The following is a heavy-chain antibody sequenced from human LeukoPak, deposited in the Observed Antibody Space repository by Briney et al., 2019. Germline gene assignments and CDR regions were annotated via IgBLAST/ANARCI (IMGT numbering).Heavy chain of an antibody. J-gene: IGHJ6*02. CDR3: AREGRSSSSWYYYYGMDV. CDR2: INPNSGGT. V-gene: IGHV1-2*02. CDR1: GYTFTVYY. Sequence: ASVTVSFKASGYTFTVYYMHWVRQAPGQGGEWMGWINPNSGGTNYAQKFQGRGTMTRDTSISTAYMELSRLRSDDTAVYYCAREGRSSSSWYYYYGMDVWGQGTTVTVSS. D-gene: IGHD6-13*01.